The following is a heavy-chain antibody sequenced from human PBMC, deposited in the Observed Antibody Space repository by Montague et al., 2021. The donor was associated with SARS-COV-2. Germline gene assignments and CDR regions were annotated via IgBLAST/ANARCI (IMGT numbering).Heavy chain of an antibody. CDR2: IYYSGST. D-gene: IGHD2-2*01. CDR3: ARLHCSSTSCYYLFFAETSHFDY. V-gene: IGHV4-39*01. Sequence: SETLSLICTVSGGSISSSSYYWGWIRQPPGKGLEWIGSIYYSGSTYYNPSLKSRVTISVDTSKNQFSLKLSSVTAADTAVDYCARLHCSSTSCYYLFFAETSHFDYWGQGTLVTVSS. CDR1: GGSISSSSYY. J-gene: IGHJ4*02.